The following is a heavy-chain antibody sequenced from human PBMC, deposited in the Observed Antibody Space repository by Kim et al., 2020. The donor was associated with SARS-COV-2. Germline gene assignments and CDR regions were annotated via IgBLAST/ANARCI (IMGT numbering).Heavy chain of an antibody. CDR3: ARDDITVVTPTWDY. D-gene: IGHD2-15*01. Sequence: YADSVKGRFTISRDNAKNSLYLQMNSLRAEDTAVYYCARDDITVVTPTWDYWGQGTLVTVSS. V-gene: IGHV3-48*03. J-gene: IGHJ4*02.